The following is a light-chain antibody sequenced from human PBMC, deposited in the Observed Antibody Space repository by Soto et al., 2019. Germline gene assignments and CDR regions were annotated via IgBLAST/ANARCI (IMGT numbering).Light chain of an antibody. CDR2: EVS. CDR3: SSYTNIGTLVV. Sequence: QSALTQPASVSGSPGQSITISCTGTSSDVGGYNYVSWYQQHPGKDPKLMIYEVSNRPSGVSNRFSGSKSGNTASLTISGLQAEDEADYYCSSYTNIGTLVVFGGGTTLTVL. V-gene: IGLV2-14*01. J-gene: IGLJ2*01. CDR1: SSDVGGYNY.